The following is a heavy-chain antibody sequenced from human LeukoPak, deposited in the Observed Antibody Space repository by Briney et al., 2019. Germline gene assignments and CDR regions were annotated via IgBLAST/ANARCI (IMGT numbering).Heavy chain of an antibody. CDR3: ARVYYYDSSGYYPAYDYYYYYYMDV. CDR2: IYYSGST. V-gene: IGHV4-59*01. Sequence: PSETLSLTCTVSGGSISSYYWSWIRQPPGKGLEWIGYIYYSGSTNYNPSLRSRVTISVDTSKNQFSLKLSSVTAADTAVYYCARVYYYDSSGYYPAYDYYYYYYMDVWGKGTTVTVSS. D-gene: IGHD3-22*01. J-gene: IGHJ6*03. CDR1: GGSISSYY.